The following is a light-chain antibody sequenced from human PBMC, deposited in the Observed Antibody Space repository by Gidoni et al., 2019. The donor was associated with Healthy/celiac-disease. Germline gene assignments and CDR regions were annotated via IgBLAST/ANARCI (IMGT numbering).Light chain of an antibody. V-gene: IGKV1-9*01. CDR2: AAS. CDR1: QGISSY. Sequence: DIQLTQSPSFLSASVGDRVTITFRASQGISSYLAWYQQKPGKAPKLLIYAASTLQSGVPSRFSGSGSGTELTLTISSLQPEDFATYYCQQLNSYPLTFXGXTKVEIK. J-gene: IGKJ4*01. CDR3: QQLNSYPLT.